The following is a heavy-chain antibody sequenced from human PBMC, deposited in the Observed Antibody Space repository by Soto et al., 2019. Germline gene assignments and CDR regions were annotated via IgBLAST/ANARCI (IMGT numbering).Heavy chain of an antibody. D-gene: IGHD2-8*02. J-gene: IGHJ4*02. CDR1: GGSFSGYY. CDR3: ARDKITGLFDY. CDR2: INHSGST. V-gene: IGHV4-34*01. Sequence: SETLSHPWGVVGGSFSGYYGSWIRQPPGTGLEWIGEINHSGSTNYNPSLKSRVTISVDTPKNQFSLKLTSVTAADTAVYYCARDKITGLFDYWGQGTLVTVPQ.